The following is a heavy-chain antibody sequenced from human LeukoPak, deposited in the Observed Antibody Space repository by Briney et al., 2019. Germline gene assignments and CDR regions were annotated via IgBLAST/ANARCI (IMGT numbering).Heavy chain of an antibody. CDR3: AKDMYGGNSVLLD. CDR2: ISWNSGSI. Sequence: GRSLRLSCAASGFTFDDYAMHWVRHAPGKGREWGSGISWNSGSIGYAESVKGRFTISRDNAKNSLYLQMNSLRAEDTALYYCAKDMYGGNSVLLDWGQGTLVTVSS. V-gene: IGHV3-9*01. CDR1: GFTFDDYA. D-gene: IGHD4-23*01. J-gene: IGHJ4*02.